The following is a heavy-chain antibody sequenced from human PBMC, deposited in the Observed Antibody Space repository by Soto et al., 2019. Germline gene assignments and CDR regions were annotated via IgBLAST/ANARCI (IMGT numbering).Heavy chain of an antibody. CDR1: GFTFSTYW. CDR2: IKQDGSDM. V-gene: IGHV3-7*02. J-gene: IGHJ4*02. Sequence: TGGSLRLSCAASGFTFSTYWMSWVRRAPGKGLEWVAHIKQDGSDMYYVDSVKGRFTISRDNAQNSLFLQMNSLRVEDTAVYYCARGNAYNSFDYWGQGTLVTVSS. D-gene: IGHD1-1*01. CDR3: ARGNAYNSFDY.